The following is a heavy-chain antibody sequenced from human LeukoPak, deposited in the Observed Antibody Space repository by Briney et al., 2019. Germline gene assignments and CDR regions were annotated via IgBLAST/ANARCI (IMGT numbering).Heavy chain of an antibody. CDR1: GFTFGSYG. Sequence: GGSLRLSCAASGFTFGSYGMSWVRQAPGKGLEWVAVISYDGSNKYYADSVKGRFTISRDNSKNTLYLQMNSLRAEDTAVYYCAQWFGNHLDYWGQGTLVTVSS. V-gene: IGHV3-30*03. D-gene: IGHD3-10*01. J-gene: IGHJ4*02. CDR2: ISYDGSNK. CDR3: AQWFGNHLDY.